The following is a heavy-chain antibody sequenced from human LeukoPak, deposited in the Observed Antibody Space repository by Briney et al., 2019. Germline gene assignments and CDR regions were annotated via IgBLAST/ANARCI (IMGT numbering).Heavy chain of an antibody. Sequence: SETLSLTCTVSGASISPYNWNWIRQPPGKGLEWIGEINHSGSTNYNPSLKSRVTISVDTSKNQFSLKLSSVTAADTAVYYCARKWVAGDFDYWGQGTLVTVSS. D-gene: IGHD3-16*01. CDR2: INHSGST. CDR3: ARKWVAGDFDY. V-gene: IGHV4-34*01. CDR1: GASISPYN. J-gene: IGHJ4*02.